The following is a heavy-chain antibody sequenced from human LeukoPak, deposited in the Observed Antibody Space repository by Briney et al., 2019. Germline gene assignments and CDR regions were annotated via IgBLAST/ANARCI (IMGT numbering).Heavy chain of an antibody. D-gene: IGHD2-21*01. CDR2: INHSGST. V-gene: IGHV4-34*01. Sequence: SETLSLTCAVSGGSFSGYYWSWIRQPPGKGLEWIGEINHSGSTNYNPSLKSRVTISVDTSKNQFSLKLSSVTAADTAVYYCARTQTGESAYWYFDLWGRGTLVTVSS. J-gene: IGHJ2*01. CDR1: GGSFSGYY. CDR3: ARTQTGESAYWYFDL.